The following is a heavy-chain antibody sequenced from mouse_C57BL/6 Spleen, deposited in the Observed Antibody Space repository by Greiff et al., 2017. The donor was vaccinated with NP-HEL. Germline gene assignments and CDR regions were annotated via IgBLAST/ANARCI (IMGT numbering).Heavy chain of an antibody. J-gene: IGHJ1*03. CDR3: ARADGYYGYFDV. CDR1: GFTFSSYG. V-gene: IGHV5-6*01. CDR2: ISSGGSYT. D-gene: IGHD2-3*01. Sequence: EVMLVESGGDLVKPGGSLKLSCAASGFTFSSYGMSWVRQTPDKRLEWVATISSGGSYTYYPDSVKGRFTISRDNAKNTLYLQMSSLKSEDTAMYYCARADGYYGYFDVWGTGTTVTVSS.